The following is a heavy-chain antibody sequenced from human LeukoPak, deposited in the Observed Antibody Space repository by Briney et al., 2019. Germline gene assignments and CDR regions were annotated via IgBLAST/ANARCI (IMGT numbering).Heavy chain of an antibody. Sequence: ASVKVSCKASGGTFSSYAISWVRQAPGQGLEGMGGIIPIFGTANYAQKFQGRVTITADKSTSTAYMELSSLRSEDTAVYYCAREGEWELDHFDYWGQGTLVTVSS. V-gene: IGHV1-69*06. J-gene: IGHJ4*02. D-gene: IGHD1-26*01. CDR1: GGTFSSYA. CDR2: IIPIFGTA. CDR3: AREGEWELDHFDY.